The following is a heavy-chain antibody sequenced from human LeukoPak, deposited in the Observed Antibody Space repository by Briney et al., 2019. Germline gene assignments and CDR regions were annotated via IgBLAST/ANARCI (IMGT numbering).Heavy chain of an antibody. D-gene: IGHD6-19*01. J-gene: IGHJ4*02. CDR3: AKGYSSGWFFFDY. CDR2: ISGSDDST. CDR1: GFTFSSYS. Sequence: GGSLRLSCAASGFTFSSYSMNWVRQAPRKGLEWVSGISGSDDSTSYADSVKGRFTISRDNSKNTLYLQMNSLRADDTAVYYCAKGYSSGWFFFDYWGQGTLVTVSS. V-gene: IGHV3-23*01.